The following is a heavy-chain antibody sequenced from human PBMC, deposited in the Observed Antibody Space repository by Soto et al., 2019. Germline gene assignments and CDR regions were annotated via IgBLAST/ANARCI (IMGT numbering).Heavy chain of an antibody. CDR3: ARGMQYQLPRGPLYYYYYGMDV. D-gene: IGHD2-2*01. CDR1: GYTFTGYY. CDR2: INPNSGGT. Sequence: QVQLVQSGAEVKKPGASVKVSCKASGYTFTGYYMHWVRQAPGQGLEWMGWINPNSGGTNYAQKFQGRVTMTRDTAISTAYMELSRLRSDDTAVYYCARGMQYQLPRGPLYYYYYGMDVWGQGTTVTVSS. V-gene: IGHV1-2*02. J-gene: IGHJ6*02.